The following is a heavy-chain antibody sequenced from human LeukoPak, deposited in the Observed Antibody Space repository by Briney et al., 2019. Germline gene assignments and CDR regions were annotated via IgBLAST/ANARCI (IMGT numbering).Heavy chain of an antibody. D-gene: IGHD6-13*01. J-gene: IGHJ4*02. CDR1: GGTFSSYA. Sequence: ASVKVSCKASGGTFSSYAISWVRQAPGQGLEWMGGIIPIFGTANYAQKFQGRVTITTDESTSTAYMELSSLRSEDTAVHYCARIPPPLSYSSSLLKVYFDYWGQGTLVTVSS. CDR2: IIPIFGTA. CDR3: ARIPPPLSYSSSLLKVYFDY. V-gene: IGHV1-69*05.